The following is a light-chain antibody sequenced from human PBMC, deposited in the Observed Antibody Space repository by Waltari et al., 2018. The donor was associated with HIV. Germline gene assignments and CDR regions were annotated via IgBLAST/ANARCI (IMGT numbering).Light chain of an antibody. CDR3: QQYIGSPRT. J-gene: IGKJ1*01. V-gene: IGKV3-20*01. Sequence: EIALTQSPGTLSLSPGERATLSCRASQTISSTYLAWYQQKPGQAPRLLIYGASSRATGIPDRFSGSGSGTDFTLTISSLEPEDCAVYYCQQYIGSPRTFGQGTKVE. CDR2: GAS. CDR1: QTISSTY.